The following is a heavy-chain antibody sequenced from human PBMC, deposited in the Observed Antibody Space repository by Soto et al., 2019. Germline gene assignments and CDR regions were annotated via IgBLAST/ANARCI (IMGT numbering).Heavy chain of an antibody. CDR1: GGTFSSYA. V-gene: IGHV1-69*01. CDR3: ASIKSLAARLAWTAFDY. CDR2: IIPIFGTA. D-gene: IGHD6-6*01. J-gene: IGHJ4*02. Sequence: QVQLVQSGAEVQKPGSSVKVSCKASGGTFSSYAISWVRQAPGQGLEWMGGIIPIFGTANYAQKFQGRVTISADESTSTAYMELSRLRSEDTAVYYCASIKSLAARLAWTAFDYWGQGTLVTVSS.